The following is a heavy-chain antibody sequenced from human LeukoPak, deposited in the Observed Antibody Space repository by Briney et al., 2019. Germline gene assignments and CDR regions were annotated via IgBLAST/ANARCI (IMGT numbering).Heavy chain of an antibody. CDR1: GASISRNY. CDR2: INYIGSS. V-gene: IGHV4-59*08. D-gene: IGHD2-2*01. Sequence: SETLTLTCTVSGASISRNYRNWIRQPPGKGLEWIGYINYIGSSHYNPSLKSRVTISVDPSKNQFSLKVSSVTAADTAVYYCASGSSDYYYYYYMDVWGKGTTVTVSS. J-gene: IGHJ6*03. CDR3: ASGSSDYYYYYYMDV.